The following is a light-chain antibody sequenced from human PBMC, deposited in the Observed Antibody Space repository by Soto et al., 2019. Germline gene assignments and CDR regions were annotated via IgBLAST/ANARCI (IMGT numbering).Light chain of an antibody. V-gene: IGLV1-40*01. CDR2: GNT. CDR3: QSSDSSMSRI. CDR1: SSNIGAGFD. J-gene: IGLJ1*01. Sequence: QSVLTQPASVSGAPGQRVTISCTGSSSNIGAGFDVHWYQQLPGTAPRLVIYGNTNRPSGVPDRFSGSKSGTSASLAITGLQAEDEADYYCQSSDSSMSRIFGTGTKVTV.